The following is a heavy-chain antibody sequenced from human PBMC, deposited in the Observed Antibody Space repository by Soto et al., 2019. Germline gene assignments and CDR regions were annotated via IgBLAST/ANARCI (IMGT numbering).Heavy chain of an antibody. Sequence: SETLSLTCTVSGGSISSYYWSWIRQPPGKGLEWIGYIYYSGSTNYNPSLKSRVTISVDTSKNQFSLKLSSVTAADTAVYYYARVIPDYHILRGGFHWFGPWGQGTLVTVS. CDR3: ARVIPDYHILRGGFHWFGP. CDR2: IYYSGST. D-gene: IGHD3-9*01. CDR1: GGSISSYY. V-gene: IGHV4-59*01. J-gene: IGHJ5*02.